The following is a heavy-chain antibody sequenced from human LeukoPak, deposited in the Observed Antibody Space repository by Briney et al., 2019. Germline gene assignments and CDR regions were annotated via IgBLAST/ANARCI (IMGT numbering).Heavy chain of an antibody. J-gene: IGHJ4*02. CDR2: ISSSSAL. Sequence: GGSLRLSCAASGFTFSTYGLNWVRQAPGEGLEWVSYISSSSALYYADSVKGRFIISRDNAKNSLYLQMNSLRAEDTAVYYCARDCAAHYFDYWGQGTLVTISS. V-gene: IGHV3-48*04. CDR3: ARDCAAHYFDY. CDR1: GFTFSTYG. D-gene: IGHD2-15*01.